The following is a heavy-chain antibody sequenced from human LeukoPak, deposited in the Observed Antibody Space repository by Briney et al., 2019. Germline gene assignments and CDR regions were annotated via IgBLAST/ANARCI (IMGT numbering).Heavy chain of an antibody. D-gene: IGHD3-3*01. CDR1: GFTVSSYN. J-gene: IGHJ4*02. CDR3: ARVGEYDFWSGSKPARGRGLDY. V-gene: IGHV3-48*03. Sequence: PGGSLRLSCAASGFTVSSYNMNWVRLAPGKGLEWVSYISSRGDTIKYADSVKGRFTISRDNAKNSLYLQMNSLRAEDTAVYYCARVGEYDFWSGSKPARGRGLDYWGQGTLVTVSS. CDR2: ISSRGDTI.